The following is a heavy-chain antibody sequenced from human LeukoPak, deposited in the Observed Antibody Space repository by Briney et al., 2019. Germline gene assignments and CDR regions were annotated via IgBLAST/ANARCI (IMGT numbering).Heavy chain of an antibody. D-gene: IGHD3-9*01. CDR1: GFTFSSYW. CDR2: SKQDGSEK. V-gene: IGHV3-7*01. CDR3: ARGYYDILTGDIGAFDI. J-gene: IGHJ3*02. Sequence: GGSLRLSCAASGFTFSSYWMSWVRQAPGKGLEWVANSKQDGSEKYYVDSVKGRFTISRDNAKNSLYLQMNSLRAEDTAVYYCARGYYDILTGDIGAFDIWGQGTMVTVSS.